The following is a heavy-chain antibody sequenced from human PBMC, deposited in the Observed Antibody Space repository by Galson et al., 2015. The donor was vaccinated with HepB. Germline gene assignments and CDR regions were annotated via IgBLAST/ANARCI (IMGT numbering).Heavy chain of an antibody. CDR3: ARDKHIRGYSIGWSPRHAFDI. V-gene: IGHV1-2*02. CDR1: GYTFTGYY. CDR2: INPNSGGT. Sequence: SVKVSCKASGYTFTGYYMHWVRQAPGQGLEWMGWINPNSGGTNYAQKFQGRVTMTRDTSISTAYMELSRLRSDDTAVYYCARDKHIRGYSIGWSPRHAFDIWGQGTMVTVSS. D-gene: IGHD6-19*01. J-gene: IGHJ3*02.